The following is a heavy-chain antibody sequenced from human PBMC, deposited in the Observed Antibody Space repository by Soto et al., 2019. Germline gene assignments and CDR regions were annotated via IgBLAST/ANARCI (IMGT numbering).Heavy chain of an antibody. CDR1: GGSISSSNW. CDR2: IYHSGST. J-gene: IGHJ4*02. Sequence: QVQLQESGPGLVKPSGTLSLTCAVSGGSISSSNWWSWVRQPPGKGLQWIGEIYHSGSTNYIPSLTSRVPIAVDKSRNQFSLRLSSVTAADTAVYYCARRWGEGRVDYWGQGTLVTVSS. D-gene: IGHD3-10*01. V-gene: IGHV4-4*02. CDR3: ARRWGEGRVDY.